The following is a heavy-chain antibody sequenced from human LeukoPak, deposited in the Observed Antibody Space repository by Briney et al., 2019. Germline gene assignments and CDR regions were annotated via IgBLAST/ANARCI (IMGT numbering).Heavy chain of an antibody. CDR1: GGTFSSYA. CDR3: ASISPDYGDYVSSAYYYYGMDV. CDR2: IIPILGIA. Sequence: ASVKVSCKASGGTFSSYAISWVRQAPGQGLEWMGRIIPILGIANYAQKFQGRVTITADKSTSTASMELSSLRSEDTAVYYCASISPDYGDYVSSAYYYYGMDVWGQGTTVTVSS. J-gene: IGHJ6*02. D-gene: IGHD4-17*01. V-gene: IGHV1-69*04.